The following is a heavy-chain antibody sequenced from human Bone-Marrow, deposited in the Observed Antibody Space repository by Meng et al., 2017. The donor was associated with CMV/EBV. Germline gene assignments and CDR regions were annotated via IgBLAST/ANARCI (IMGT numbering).Heavy chain of an antibody. CDR3: ARRVGASRMNWFDP. CDR2: ISAYNGNT. Sequence: SGYTFASYGIRWVRQAPGQGLEWMGWISAYNGNTHYALKLQGRVTMTTDTSTSTAYMELRSLRSDDTAVYYCARRVGASRMNWFDPWGQGTLVTVSS. V-gene: IGHV1-18*01. D-gene: IGHD1-26*01. J-gene: IGHJ5*02. CDR1: GYTFASYG.